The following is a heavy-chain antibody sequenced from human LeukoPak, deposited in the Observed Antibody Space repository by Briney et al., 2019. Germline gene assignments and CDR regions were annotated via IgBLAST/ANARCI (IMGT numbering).Heavy chain of an antibody. J-gene: IGHJ4*02. CDR3: AITRERGYSGYDDY. Sequence: GASVKVSCKASGYTFTSYDINWVRQATGQGLEWMGWMNPNSGNTGYAQKFQGRVTMTRNTSISTAYMELSSLRSEDTAVYYCAITRERGYSGYDDYWGRGTLVTVSS. CDR2: MNPNSGNT. V-gene: IGHV1-8*01. CDR1: GYTFTSYD. D-gene: IGHD5-12*01.